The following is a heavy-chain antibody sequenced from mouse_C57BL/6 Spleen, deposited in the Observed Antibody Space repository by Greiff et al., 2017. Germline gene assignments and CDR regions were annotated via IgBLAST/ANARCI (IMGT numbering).Heavy chain of an antibody. CDR2: IDPANGNT. CDR3: ARGDYDYDEGFAY. J-gene: IGHJ3*01. CDR1: GFNIKNTY. D-gene: IGHD2-4*01. Sequence: LVESVAELVRPGASVKLSCTASGFNIKNTYMHWVKQRPEQGLEWIGRIDPANGNTKYAPKFQGKATITADTSSNTAYLQLSSLTSEDTAIYYCARGDYDYDEGFAYWGQGTLVTVSA. V-gene: IGHV14-3*01.